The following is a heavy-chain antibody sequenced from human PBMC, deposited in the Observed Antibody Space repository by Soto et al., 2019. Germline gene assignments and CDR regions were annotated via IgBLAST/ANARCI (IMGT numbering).Heavy chain of an antibody. V-gene: IGHV3-48*02. CDR3: ARDFGHGYYLDY. Sequence: GGSLSLSCVASGFSFSNYNMNWVRQAPGKGLEWVSYITDSSDTVHYADSVRGRFTISRDNAESSLYLQMNSLRDEDTAVYFCARDFGHGYYLDYWGRGTLVTVSS. J-gene: IGHJ4*02. CDR2: ITDSSDTV. CDR1: GFSFSNYN. D-gene: IGHD3-3*01.